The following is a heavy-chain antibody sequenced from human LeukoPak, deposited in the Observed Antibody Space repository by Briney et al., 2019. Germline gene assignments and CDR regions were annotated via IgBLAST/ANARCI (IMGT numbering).Heavy chain of an antibody. CDR2: IRYDGSNK. J-gene: IGHJ6*03. Sequence: GGSLRLSCAASGFTFSSYGMHWVRQAPGKGLEWVAFIRYDGSNKYYADSVKGRFTISRDNSKNTLYLQMNSLRAEDTAEYYCAKGAYDILTGYYYYYYMDVWGKGTTVTISS. CDR3: AKGAYDILTGYYYYYYMDV. D-gene: IGHD3-9*01. V-gene: IGHV3-30*02. CDR1: GFTFSSYG.